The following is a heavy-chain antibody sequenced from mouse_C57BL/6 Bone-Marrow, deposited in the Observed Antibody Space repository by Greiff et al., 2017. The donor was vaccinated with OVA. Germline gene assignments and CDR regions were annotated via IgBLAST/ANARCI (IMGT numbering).Heavy chain of an antibody. CDR2: IDPENGDT. CDR3: TYYGYDLRYFDV. V-gene: IGHV14-4*01. J-gene: IGHJ1*03. D-gene: IGHD2-2*01. Sequence: EVQLQQSGAELVRPGASVKLSCTASGFNIKDDYMHWVKQRPEQGLEWIGWIDPENGDTEYASKFQGKATITADTSSNTAYLQLSSLTSEDTAVYYCTYYGYDLRYFDVWGTGTTVTVSS. CDR1: GFNIKDDY.